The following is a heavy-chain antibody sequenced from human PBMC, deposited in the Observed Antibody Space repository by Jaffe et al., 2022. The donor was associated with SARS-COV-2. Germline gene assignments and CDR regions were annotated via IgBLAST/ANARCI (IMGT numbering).Heavy chain of an antibody. Sequence: QVQLVESGGGVVQPGRSLRLSCAASGFTFSSYGMHWVRQAPGKGLEWVAVISYDGSNKYYADSVKGRFTISRDNSKNTLYLQMNSLRAEDTAVYYCAKDLKLDFAFDYWGQGTLVTVSS. CDR3: AKDLKLDFAFDY. CDR1: GFTFSSYG. V-gene: IGHV3-30*18. J-gene: IGHJ4*02. D-gene: IGHD1-7*01. CDR2: ISYDGSNK.